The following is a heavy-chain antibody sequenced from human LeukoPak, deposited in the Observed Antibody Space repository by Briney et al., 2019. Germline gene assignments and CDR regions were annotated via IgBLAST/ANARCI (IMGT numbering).Heavy chain of an antibody. D-gene: IGHD6-6*01. V-gene: IGHV3-30-3*01. Sequence: SGGSLRLSCAASGFTFSSYAMHWVRQAPGKGLEWVAVISYDGSNKYYADSVKGRFTISRDNSKNTLYLQMNSLRAEDMAVYYCARDQSSSAGTGYYGMDVWGQGTTVTVSS. CDR3: ARDQSSSAGTGYYGMDV. J-gene: IGHJ6*02. CDR1: GFTFSSYA. CDR2: ISYDGSNK.